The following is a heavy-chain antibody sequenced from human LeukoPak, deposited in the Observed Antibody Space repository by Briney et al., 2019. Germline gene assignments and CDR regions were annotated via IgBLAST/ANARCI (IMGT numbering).Heavy chain of an antibody. V-gene: IGHV1-18*01. CDR3: ARVGEITMIVVDTDY. CDR1: GYTFTIYG. J-gene: IGHJ4*02. Sequence: ASVTVSFTSSGYTFTIYGISLVRQAPGQGLEWMGWISAYNGNTNYAQKLQGRVTMTTDTSTSTDYMELRSLRSDDTAVYYCARVGEITMIVVDTDYWGQGTLVTVSS. D-gene: IGHD3-22*01. CDR2: ISAYNGNT.